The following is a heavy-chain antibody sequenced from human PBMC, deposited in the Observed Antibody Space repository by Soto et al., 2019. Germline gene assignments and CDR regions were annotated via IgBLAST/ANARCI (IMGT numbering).Heavy chain of an antibody. CDR2: IYWDDDK. CDR3: ARLITFGGVIVPALRPDYGMDV. Sequence: SGPTLVNPTQTLTLTCTFSGFSLSTRGVGVGWSRQPPGKALEWLALIYWDDDKRYSPSLKSRLTITKDTSKNQVVLTMTNMDPVDTATYYCARLITFGGVIVPALRPDYGMDVWGQGPTVTVSS. J-gene: IGHJ6*01. CDR1: GFSLSTRGVG. V-gene: IGHV2-5*02. D-gene: IGHD3-16*02.